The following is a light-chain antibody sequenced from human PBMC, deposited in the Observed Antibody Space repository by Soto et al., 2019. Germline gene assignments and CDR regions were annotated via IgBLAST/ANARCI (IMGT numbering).Light chain of an antibody. Sequence: EIVMTQAPATLSVAPGERATLSCRASQSVSNLLAWYQHHPGQPPSLLLYDASNTATGIPARFSGSGSGTDFSFTISSVQSEVFAVYYCQQFSCYPITFG. J-gene: IGKJ3*01. CDR1: QSVSNL. V-gene: IGKV3D-15*01. CDR2: DAS. CDR3: QQFSCYPIT.